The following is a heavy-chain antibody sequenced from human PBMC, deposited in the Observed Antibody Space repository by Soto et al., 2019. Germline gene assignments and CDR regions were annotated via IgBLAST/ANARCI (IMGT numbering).Heavy chain of an antibody. Sequence: EVQLVETGGGLIQPGGSLRLSCAASGFTVSSNYMSWVRQAPGKGLEWVSVIYSGGSTYYADSVKGRFTISRDNSKNTLYLQMNSLRAEDTAVYYCARTRHRSGGSHDYWGQGTLVTVSS. CDR1: GFTVSSNY. D-gene: IGHD2-15*01. J-gene: IGHJ4*02. V-gene: IGHV3-53*02. CDR2: IYSGGST. CDR3: ARTRHRSGGSHDY.